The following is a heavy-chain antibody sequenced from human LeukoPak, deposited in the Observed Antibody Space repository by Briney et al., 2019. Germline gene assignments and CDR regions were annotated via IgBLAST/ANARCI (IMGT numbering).Heavy chain of an antibody. V-gene: IGHV3-21*01. CDR3: ARGQLARGRDYGMDV. Sequence: GGSLRLSCAYSVFIFCINSMNWVRQAPGKGLEWVSSISSSSSYIYYADSVKGRFTISRDNAKNSLYLQMNSLRAEDTAVYYCARGQLARGRDYGMDVWGQGTTVTVSS. D-gene: IGHD1-1*01. J-gene: IGHJ6*02. CDR1: VFIFCINS. CDR2: ISSSSSYI.